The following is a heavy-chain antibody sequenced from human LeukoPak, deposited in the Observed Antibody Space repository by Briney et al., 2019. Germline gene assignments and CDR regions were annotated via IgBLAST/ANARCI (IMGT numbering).Heavy chain of an antibody. D-gene: IGHD1-14*01. V-gene: IGHV1-2*06. Sequence: ASAMVSCKASGDTVTDYYLYGVRQATGQWLEWMGRTNPNSGGTNFAQKFQGRVTMTRDTSISTTYMELSRLSSDDTAVYYCARDLREKAGTRFAYWGQGTLVTVSS. CDR1: GDTVTDYY. CDR2: TNPNSGGT. CDR3: ARDLREKAGTRFAY. J-gene: IGHJ4*02.